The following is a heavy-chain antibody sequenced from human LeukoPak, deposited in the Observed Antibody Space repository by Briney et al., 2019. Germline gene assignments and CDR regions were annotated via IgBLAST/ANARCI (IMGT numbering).Heavy chain of an antibody. CDR2: INHSGST. V-gene: IGHV4-34*01. D-gene: IGHD4-11*01. Sequence: SETLSLTCAVYGGSFSGYYWSWIRQPPGKGLEWIGEINHSGSTNYNPSLKSRVTISVDTSKNQFSLKLSSVTAADTAVYYCARGLDYSNYVGYWGQGTLVTVSS. CDR1: GGSFSGYY. CDR3: ARGLDYSNYVGY. J-gene: IGHJ4*02.